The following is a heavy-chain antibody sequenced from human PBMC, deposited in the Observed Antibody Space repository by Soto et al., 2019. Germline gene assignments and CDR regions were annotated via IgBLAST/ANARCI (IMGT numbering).Heavy chain of an antibody. J-gene: IGHJ5*02. CDR3: ARDSYYDILTGYYEINWFDP. CDR1: GYSISSGYY. CDR2: IYHSGST. D-gene: IGHD3-9*01. V-gene: IGHV4-38-2*02. Sequence: SETLSLTCAGSGYSISSGYYWGWIRQPPGKGLEWIGSIYHSGSTYYNPSLKSRVTISVDTSKNQFSLKLSSVTAADTAVYYCARDSYYDILTGYYEINWFDPWGQGTLVTVSS.